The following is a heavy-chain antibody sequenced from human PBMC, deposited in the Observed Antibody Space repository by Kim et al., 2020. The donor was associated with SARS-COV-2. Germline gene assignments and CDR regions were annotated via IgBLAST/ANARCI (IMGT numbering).Heavy chain of an antibody. CDR3: AKEHWGPEY. V-gene: IGHV3-7*01. CDR1: GFTFSRYW. J-gene: IGHJ4*02. CDR2: INQDGSET. Sequence: GGSLRLSCAASGFTFSRYWMTWVRQAPGKVLEWVANINQDGSETHYGDSVKGRFTITRDNAKNSLYVQLNSLRVEDTAVYYCAKEHWGPEYWGQGTMVTVSS. D-gene: IGHD7-27*01.